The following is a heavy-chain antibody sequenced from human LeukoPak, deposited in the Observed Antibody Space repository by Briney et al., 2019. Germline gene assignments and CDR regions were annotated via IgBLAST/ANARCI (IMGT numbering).Heavy chain of an antibody. D-gene: IGHD3-10*01. CDR2: IYYSGST. Sequence: PSETLSLTCTVSGGSISSSNYYWGWVRQPPGKGLEWIASIYYSGSTFYNPSLKSRVTISVDTSKNQFFLKLSSVTAADAAVYYCARRGRGAASMIRGVIWGSSHFDYWGQGTLVTVSS. CDR1: GGSISSSNYY. V-gene: IGHV4-39*01. J-gene: IGHJ4*02. CDR3: ARRGRGAASMIRGVIWGSSHFDY.